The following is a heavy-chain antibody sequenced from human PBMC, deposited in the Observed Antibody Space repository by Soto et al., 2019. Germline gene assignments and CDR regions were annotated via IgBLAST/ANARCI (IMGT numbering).Heavy chain of an antibody. D-gene: IGHD3-10*01. CDR2: IYYSGSI. CDR3: ARSTTFDYGSGSYYAFDY. CDR1: GGSISSSSYY. V-gene: IGHV4-39*01. J-gene: IGHJ4*02. Sequence: SETLSLTCTVSGGSISSSSYYWGWIRQPPGKGLEWIGSIYYSGSIYYNPSLKSRVTISVDTSKNQFSLKLSSVTAADTAVYYCARSTTFDYGSGSYYAFDYWGQGTLVTVSS.